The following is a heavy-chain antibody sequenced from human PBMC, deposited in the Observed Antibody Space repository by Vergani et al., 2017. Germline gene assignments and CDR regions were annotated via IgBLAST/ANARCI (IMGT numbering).Heavy chain of an antibody. CDR2: IYYSGST. J-gene: IGHJ6*03. D-gene: IGHD6-6*01. V-gene: IGHV4-59*01. CDR1: GGSISSYY. CDR3: ARGLGSSSGYYYYYYYMDV. Sequence: QVQLQESGPGLVKPSETLSLTCTVSGGSISSYYWSWIRQPPGKGLEWIGYIYYSGSTNYNPSLKSRVTISVDTSKNQFSLKLSSVTAADTAVYYCARGLGSSSGYYYYYYYMDVWGKGTTVTVSS.